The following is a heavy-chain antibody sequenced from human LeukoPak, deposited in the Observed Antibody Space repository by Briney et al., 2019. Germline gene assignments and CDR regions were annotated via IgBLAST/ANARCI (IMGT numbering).Heavy chain of an antibody. CDR2: IKPDGSEK. V-gene: IGHV3-7*01. Sequence: GGSLRLSCAASGLPFSSYWMSWVRQAPGKGLEWVANIKPDGSEKNYVNSVKGRFTISRDNAKNSLYLQMNSLRAEDTAVYYCAREIPGGAIHLDHWGQGTRVTVSS. D-gene: IGHD3-16*01. CDR1: GLPFSSYW. CDR3: AREIPGGAIHLDH. J-gene: IGHJ4*02.